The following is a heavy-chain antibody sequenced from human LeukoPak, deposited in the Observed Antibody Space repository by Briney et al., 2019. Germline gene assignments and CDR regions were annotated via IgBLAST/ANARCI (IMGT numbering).Heavy chain of an antibody. CDR1: GFTFNNYG. J-gene: IGHJ4*02. CDR2: IKQDGSEK. CDR3: ARGATMVRD. Sequence: GGSLRLSCAASGFTFNNYGMSWVRQAPGKGLEWVANIKQDGSEKYYVDSVKGRFTISRDNAKNSLYLQMNSLRAEDTAVYYCARGATMVRDWGQGTLVTVSS. V-gene: IGHV3-7*03. D-gene: IGHD3-10*01.